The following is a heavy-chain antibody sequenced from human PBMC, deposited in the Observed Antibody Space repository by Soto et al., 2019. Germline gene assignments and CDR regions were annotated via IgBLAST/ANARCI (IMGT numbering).Heavy chain of an antibody. D-gene: IGHD6-19*01. Sequence: GGSLRLSCEASGFTFSAYWMHWVRQAPGKGLVWVSRIKTDGSSTNYADSVKGRFTISRDNAKNTVYLQMNSLRVEDTALYYCARSAYNSGWSFGLDIWGQGTMVTVSS. J-gene: IGHJ3*02. CDR2: IKTDGSST. V-gene: IGHV3-74*01. CDR1: GFTFSAYW. CDR3: ARSAYNSGWSFGLDI.